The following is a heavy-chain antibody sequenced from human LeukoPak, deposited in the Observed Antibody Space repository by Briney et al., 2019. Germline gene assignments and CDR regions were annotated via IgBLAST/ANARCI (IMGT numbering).Heavy chain of an antibody. CDR1: GFTFSSYA. Sequence: GGSLRLSCAASGFTFSSYAMSWVRQAPGKGLEWVSGISGSGASTYYADSVKGRFTISRDNSKNTVYLQMNSLRAEDTAVYYCAKTSLCGDDFYALPHHWGQGTLVTVSS. V-gene: IGHV3-23*01. D-gene: IGHD2-21*02. CDR3: AKTSLCGDDFYALPHH. CDR2: ISGSGAST. J-gene: IGHJ4*02.